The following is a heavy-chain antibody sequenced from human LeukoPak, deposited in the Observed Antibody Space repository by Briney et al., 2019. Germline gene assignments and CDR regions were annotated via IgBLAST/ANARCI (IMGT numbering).Heavy chain of an antibody. CDR3: AKGRRGHNYLLTDY. Sequence: PGGSLRLSCVASGFTFQDYAIHWVRQSPTKGLEWVSLISEDGGSSYLSDSVRGRFTISRDNSRNSLYLQMKSLRDEDTALYYCAKGRRGHNYLLTDYWGPGTLVTVSS. J-gene: IGHJ4*02. D-gene: IGHD5-18*01. CDR1: GFTFQDYA. V-gene: IGHV3-43*02. CDR2: ISEDGGSS.